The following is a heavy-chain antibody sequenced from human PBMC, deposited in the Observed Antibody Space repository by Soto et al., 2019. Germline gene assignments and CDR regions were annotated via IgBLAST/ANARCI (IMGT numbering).Heavy chain of an antibody. Sequence: GGSLRLSCAASVFTFSSYWMSWVRQAPGKGLEWVANIKQDGSEKYYVDSVKGRFTISRDNAKNSLYLQMNSLRAEDTAVYYCARDRSSSWVRYFDYWGQGTLVTVSS. CDR1: VFTFSSYW. J-gene: IGHJ4*02. V-gene: IGHV3-7*01. CDR3: ARDRSSSWVRYFDY. D-gene: IGHD6-13*01. CDR2: IKQDGSEK.